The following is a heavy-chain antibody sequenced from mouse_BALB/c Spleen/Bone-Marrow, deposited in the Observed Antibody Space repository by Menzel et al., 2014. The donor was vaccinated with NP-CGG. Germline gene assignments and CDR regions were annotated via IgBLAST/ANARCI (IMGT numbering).Heavy chain of an antibody. CDR1: GYTFTSYW. J-gene: IGHJ4*01. V-gene: IGHV1-7*01. CDR3: ARQITTVDYAMDY. CDR2: TNPSTGYT. Sequence: VKLQESGAELAKPGASVKMSCKASGYTFTSYWMRWVKQRPGQGLEWIGYTNPSTGYTEYNQKFKDKATLTADKSSSTAYMQLSSLTSEDSAVYYCARQITTVDYAMDYWGQGTSVTVSS. D-gene: IGHD1-1*01.